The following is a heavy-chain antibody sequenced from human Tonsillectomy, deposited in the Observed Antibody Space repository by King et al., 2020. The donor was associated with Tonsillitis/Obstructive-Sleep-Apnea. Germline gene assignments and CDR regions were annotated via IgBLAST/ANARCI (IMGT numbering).Heavy chain of an antibody. CDR2: IWYDGSNK. CDR1: GFTFSSYG. J-gene: IGHJ4*02. CDR3: ARVRVGYSYGCSDY. D-gene: IGHD5-18*01. Sequence: VQLVESGGGVVQPGRSLRLFCAASGFTFSSYGMHWVRQAPGKGLEWVAVIWYDGSNKYYADSVKGRFTISRDNSKNTLYLQMNSLRAEDTAVYYCARVRVGYSYGCSDYWGQGTLVTVSS. V-gene: IGHV3-33*01.